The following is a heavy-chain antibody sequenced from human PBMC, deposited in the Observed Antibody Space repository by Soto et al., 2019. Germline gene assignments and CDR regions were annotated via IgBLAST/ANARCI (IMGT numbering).Heavy chain of an antibody. CDR1: GYTFSGYY. CDR3: ARDGEWLQRYYYYSNGMDV. J-gene: IGHJ6*02. Sequence: GASVKVSCKASGYTFSGYYMYWVRQAPGQGLEWMGWINPNSGGTNYGQKFQGRVTMTRDTSISTAYMELSRLRSDDTAVYYCARDGEWLQRYYYYSNGMDVWGQGTTVTVSS. D-gene: IGHD5-12*01. V-gene: IGHV1-2*02. CDR2: INPNSGGT.